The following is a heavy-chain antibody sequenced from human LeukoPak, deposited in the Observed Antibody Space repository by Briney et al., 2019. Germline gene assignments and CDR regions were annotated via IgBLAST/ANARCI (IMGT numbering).Heavy chain of an antibody. V-gene: IGHV1-8*01. D-gene: IGHD3-3*01. CDR3: ARGAEGPPNEGRPVLRFLEWLISDRYFDY. J-gene: IGHJ4*02. CDR1: GYTFTSYD. Sequence: APVKVSCKASGYTFTSYDINWVRQATGQGLEWTGWMNPNSGNTGYAQKFQGRVTMTRNTSISTAYMELSSLRSEDTAVYYCARGAEGPPNEGRPVLRFLEWLISDRYFDYWGQGTPVTVSS. CDR2: MNPNSGNT.